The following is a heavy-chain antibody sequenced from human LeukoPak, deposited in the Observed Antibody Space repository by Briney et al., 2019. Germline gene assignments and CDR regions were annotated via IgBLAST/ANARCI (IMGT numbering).Heavy chain of an antibody. CDR2: IDPSDSYT. J-gene: IGHJ6*04. V-gene: IGHV5-10-1*01. Sequence: GESLKISCKGSGHSFTSYWISWVRQMPGKDLEWMGRIDPSDSYTNYSPSFQGHVTISADKSISTAYLQWSSLKASDTAMYYCARSPICSSTSCFNYYYYYGMDVWGKGTTATVSS. CDR3: ARSPICSSTSCFNYYYYYGMDV. CDR1: GHSFTSYW. D-gene: IGHD2-2*01.